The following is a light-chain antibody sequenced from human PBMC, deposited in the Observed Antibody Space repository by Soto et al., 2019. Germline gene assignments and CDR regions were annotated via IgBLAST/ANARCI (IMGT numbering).Light chain of an antibody. CDR3: QQYNNWPWT. J-gene: IGKJ1*01. CDR2: GAS. CDR1: QSISAT. Sequence: EIAMTQSPATLSVSPGGRATLSCRASQSISATLAWYQQKPGQAPRLLIYGASTRAPGFPARFSGSGSGTDFTLTISSLQSEDFEVYYCQQYNNWPWTFGQGTKVDIK. V-gene: IGKV3-15*01.